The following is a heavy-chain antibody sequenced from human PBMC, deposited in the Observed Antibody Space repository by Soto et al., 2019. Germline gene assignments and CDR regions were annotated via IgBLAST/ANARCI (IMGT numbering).Heavy chain of an antibody. CDR2: IYYSGST. CDR3: AGSIAAAGDFDY. Sequence: SETLSLTCTVSGGSVSSGSYYWSWIRQPPGKGLEWIGYIYYSGSTNYKPSLKSRVTISVDTSKNQFSLKLSSVTAADTAVYYCAGSIAAAGDFDYWGQGTLVTVSS. V-gene: IGHV4-61*01. D-gene: IGHD6-13*01. CDR1: GGSVSSGSYY. J-gene: IGHJ4*02.